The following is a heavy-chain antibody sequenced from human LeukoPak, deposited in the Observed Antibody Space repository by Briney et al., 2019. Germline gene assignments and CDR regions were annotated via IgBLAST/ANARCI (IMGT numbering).Heavy chain of an antibody. CDR3: AKDKDPWKSTSISDFDY. Sequence: GGSLRLSCAASGFTFSTYGMHWVRQAPGKGLEWVAFIRYDGSNKYYADSVKGRFTISRDNSKNTLYLQMNSLRAEDTAVYFCAKDKDPWKSTSISDFDYWGQGTLVTVSS. V-gene: IGHV3-30*02. D-gene: IGHD1-1*01. J-gene: IGHJ4*02. CDR1: GFTFSTYG. CDR2: IRYDGSNK.